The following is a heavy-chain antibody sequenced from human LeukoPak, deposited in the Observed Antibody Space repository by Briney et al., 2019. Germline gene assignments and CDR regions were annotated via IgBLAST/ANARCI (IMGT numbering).Heavy chain of an antibody. CDR3: ATHYVFVLGGSSFDY. CDR2: IHYSGTT. J-gene: IGHJ4*02. Sequence: SETLSLTCTVSGGSISGYYWSWIRQPPGKGLEWIGLIHYSGTTIYNPSLNSRLTISVDTSNNHFSLKLNSVTAADTAVYYCATHYVFVLGGSSFDYWGQGTLVTVSS. CDR1: GGSISGYY. V-gene: IGHV4-59*08. D-gene: IGHD3-16*01.